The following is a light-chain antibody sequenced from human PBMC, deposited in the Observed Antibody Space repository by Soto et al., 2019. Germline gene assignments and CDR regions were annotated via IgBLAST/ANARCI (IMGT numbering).Light chain of an antibody. CDR1: QSISSY. V-gene: IGKV1-39*01. CDR2: AAP. J-gene: IGKJ4*01. Sequence: DIQMTQSPSSLSASVGDRVTITCRASQSISSYLNWYQQKPGKAPKLLIYAAPSLQSGVPSRFSGCGSGTDFTLTISSLQPEDFATYYCQQSYSTPLTFGGGIKVEIK. CDR3: QQSYSTPLT.